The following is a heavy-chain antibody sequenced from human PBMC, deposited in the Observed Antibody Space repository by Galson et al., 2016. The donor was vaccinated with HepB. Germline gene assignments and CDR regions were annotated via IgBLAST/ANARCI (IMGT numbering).Heavy chain of an antibody. Sequence: TLSLTCPVSGGSISSGDYYWSWIRQTPGTGLEWIGYIYYSGSTYYNPSLKSRVTISVDTSKNQFSLKLSSVTAADTAVYYFARERHPYSNYYDYGMDVWGQWTTVTVSS. CDR3: ARERHPYSNYYDYGMDV. D-gene: IGHD4-11*01. CDR1: GGSISSGDYY. V-gene: IGHV4-30-4*01. J-gene: IGHJ6*02. CDR2: IYYSGST.